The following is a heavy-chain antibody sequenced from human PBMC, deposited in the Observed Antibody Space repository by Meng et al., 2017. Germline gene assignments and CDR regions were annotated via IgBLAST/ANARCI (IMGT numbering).Heavy chain of an antibody. CDR2: IYWDDDK. CDR3: AHSYGSNFDY. Sequence: QINFTESATPLVPPPQNPPLTVTFSGFSLSSNHVAVGWIRQPPGKAREWLALIYWDDDKRYSPSLKSRLTITKDTSKNQVVLTMTNMDPVDTATYYCAHSYGSNFDYWGQGTLVTVSS. D-gene: IGHD3-10*01. V-gene: IGHV2-5*02. CDR1: GFSLSSNHVA. J-gene: IGHJ4*02.